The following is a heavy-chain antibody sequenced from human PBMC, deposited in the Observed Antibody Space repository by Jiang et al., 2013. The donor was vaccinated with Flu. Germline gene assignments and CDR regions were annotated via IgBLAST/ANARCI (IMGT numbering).Heavy chain of an antibody. Sequence: EGLIPILGIANYAQKFQGRVTITADKSTSTAYMELSSLRSEDTAVYYCARADYGDYRADYWGQGTLVTVSS. J-gene: IGHJ4*02. CDR2: LIPILGIA. CDR3: ARADYGDYRADY. V-gene: IGHV1-69*04. D-gene: IGHD4-17*01.